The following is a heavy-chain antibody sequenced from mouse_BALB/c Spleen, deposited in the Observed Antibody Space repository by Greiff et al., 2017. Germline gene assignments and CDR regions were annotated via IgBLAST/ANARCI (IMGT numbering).Heavy chain of an antibody. CDR3: ARVGSGSHFDY. V-gene: IGHV5-4*02. D-gene: IGHD1-1*01. CDR1: GFTFSDYY. CDR2: ISDGGSYT. J-gene: IGHJ2*01. Sequence: EVKVVESGGGLVKPGGSLKLSCAASGFTFSDYYMYWVRQTPEKRLEWVATISDGGSYTYYPDSVKGRFTISRDNAKNNLYLQMSSLKSEDTAMYYCARVGSGSHFDYWGQGTTLTVSS.